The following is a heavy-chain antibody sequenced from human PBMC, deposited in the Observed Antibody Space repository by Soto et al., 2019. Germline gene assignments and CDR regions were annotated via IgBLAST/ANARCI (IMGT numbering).Heavy chain of an antibody. CDR3: PQVGATGTY. J-gene: IGHJ4*02. CDR1: GGTYSNYA. D-gene: IGHD1-26*01. CDR2: IIPIIGST. Sequence: QLVQSGAEVKKPGASVKVSCKASGGTYSNYAISWVRQAPGQGLEWMGAIIPIIGSTDNAQKFQGRVSLTADESTSTVYMVLGSLTSEDTAVYYCPQVGATGTYCGQGTLVTVSS. V-gene: IGHV1-69*01.